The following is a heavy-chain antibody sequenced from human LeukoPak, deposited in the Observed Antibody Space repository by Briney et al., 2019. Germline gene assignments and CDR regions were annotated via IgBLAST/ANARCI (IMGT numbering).Heavy chain of an antibody. CDR3: TRTGDLYYFDY. CDR2: IYYSGST. J-gene: IGHJ4*02. Sequence: SETLSLTRTVSGGSISSGGYYWSWIRQHPGKGLEWIGYIYYSGSTYYNPSLKSRVTISVDTSKNQFSLKLSSVTAADTAVYYCTRTGDLYYFDYWGQGTLVTVSS. CDR1: GGSISSGGYY. V-gene: IGHV4-31*03. D-gene: IGHD7-27*01.